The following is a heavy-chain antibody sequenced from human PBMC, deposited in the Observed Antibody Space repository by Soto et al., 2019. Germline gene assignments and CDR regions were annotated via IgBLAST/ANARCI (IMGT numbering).Heavy chain of an antibody. J-gene: IGHJ6*03. CDR3: AKPSDQLTNYYYYMDV. V-gene: IGHV3-23*01. Sequence: PGGSLRLSCAASGFTFSSYAMSWVRPAPGKGLEWVSAISGSGGSTYYADSVKGRFTISRDNSKNTLYLQMNSLRAEDTAVYYCAKPSDQLTNYYYYMDVWGKGTTVTVSS. CDR2: ISGSGGST. D-gene: IGHD2-2*01. CDR1: GFTFSSYA.